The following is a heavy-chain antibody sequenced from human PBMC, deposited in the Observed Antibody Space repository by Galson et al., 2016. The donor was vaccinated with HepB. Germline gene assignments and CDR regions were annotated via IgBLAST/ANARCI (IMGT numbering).Heavy chain of an antibody. Sequence: PALVKPPQTLTLTCIFSGFSLRTTGVGVGWMRQPPGKTLEWLAHIYWDGDERYSPSLKSRLTITKDTSKNRVVLTMTNMDPVDTATYYCVHIVHSGSYYYFAYWGQGTLVTVSS. CDR1: GFSLRTTGVG. D-gene: IGHD1-26*01. CDR2: IYWDGDE. J-gene: IGHJ4*02. CDR3: VHIVHSGSYYYFAY. V-gene: IGHV2-5*02.